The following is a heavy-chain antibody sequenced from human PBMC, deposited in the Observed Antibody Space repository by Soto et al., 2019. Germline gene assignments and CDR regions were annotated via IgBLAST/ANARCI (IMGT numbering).Heavy chain of an antibody. Sequence: EVQLVESGGGLVQPGWSLRLSCAGSGFTFRDSWMHWVRQAPGKGLVWVSRINDDGGGTTYADSVEGRFTISRDNAKNTLYLQMNSLRAEDTALYYCVRDRHDDDFWSGKPEGHFDLWGRGTLVTVSS. V-gene: IGHV3-74*01. D-gene: IGHD3-3*01. CDR1: GFTFRDSW. CDR3: VRDRHDDDFWSGKPEGHFDL. J-gene: IGHJ2*01. CDR2: INDDGGGT.